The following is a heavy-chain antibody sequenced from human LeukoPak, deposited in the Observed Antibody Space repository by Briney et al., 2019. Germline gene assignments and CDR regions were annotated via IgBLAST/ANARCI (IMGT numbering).Heavy chain of an antibody. CDR1: GYTFTSYD. D-gene: IGHD5-18*01. V-gene: IGHV1-8*01. Sequence: ASVKVSCKASGYTFTSYDINWVRQATGQGLEWMGWMNPISGNTGHAQKFQGRVTMTRDTSISTAYMELSSLRSEDTAVYYCARGPPIRGYRYGYDTGYYYSYCMDVWGKGTTVTISS. CDR2: MNPISGNT. CDR3: ARGPPIRGYRYGYDTGYYYSYCMDV. J-gene: IGHJ6*03.